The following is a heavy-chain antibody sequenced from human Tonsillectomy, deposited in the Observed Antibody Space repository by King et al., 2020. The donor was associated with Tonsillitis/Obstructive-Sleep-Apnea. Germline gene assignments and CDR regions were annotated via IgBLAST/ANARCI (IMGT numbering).Heavy chain of an antibody. CDR1: GYSFTTYW. Sequence: QLVQSGAEVKKPGESLKISCQGSGYSFTTYWIGWVRQIPGKGLEWMGIIYPGDSDTRYSPSFQGQVTISADKSISTAYLQWSSLKTSDTAMYYCARSRVAFRDYFAYGGQGTLVTVSS. CDR2: IYPGDSDT. J-gene: IGHJ4*02. D-gene: IGHD5-12*01. CDR3: ARSRVAFRDYFAY. V-gene: IGHV5-51*03.